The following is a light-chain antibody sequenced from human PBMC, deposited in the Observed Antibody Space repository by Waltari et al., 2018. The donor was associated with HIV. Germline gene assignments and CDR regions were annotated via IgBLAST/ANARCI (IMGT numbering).Light chain of an antibody. CDR3: ASNRLDYTLI. J-gene: IGLJ2*01. V-gene: IGLV2-14*03. CDR2: DIN. CDR1: STDSRFYQY. Sequence: QSALTQPASVSGFPGQSINISCTGISTDSRFYQYVSWYQQHPGKIPRLIIFDINNRASVVSDHISGSRSGNSASLTFSGLQSGDEAHYYCASNRLDYTLIFGGGTKLTVL.